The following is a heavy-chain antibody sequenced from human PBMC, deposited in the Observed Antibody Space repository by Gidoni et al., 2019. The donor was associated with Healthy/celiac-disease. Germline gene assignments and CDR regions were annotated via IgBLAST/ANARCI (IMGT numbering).Heavy chain of an antibody. CDR2: ISYDGSNK. D-gene: IGHD3-10*01. V-gene: IGHV3-30-3*01. CDR1: GFTFSSYA. CDR3: ARDQGSGSYYRYGMDV. J-gene: IGHJ6*02. Sequence: QVQLVESGGGVVQPGRSLRLSCAAPGFTFSSYAMPWVRQAPGKGLEWVAVISYDGSNKYYADSVKGRFTISRDNSKNTLYLQMNSLRAEDTAVYYCARDQGSGSYYRYGMDVWGQGTTVTVSS.